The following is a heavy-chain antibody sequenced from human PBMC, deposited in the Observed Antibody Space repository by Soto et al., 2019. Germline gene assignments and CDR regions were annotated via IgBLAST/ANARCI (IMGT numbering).Heavy chain of an antibody. Sequence: RASVKVSCKGCGYFLTALSIHWVRQAPGKGLEWMGGFDREDGETIYAQKFQGRVTMTEDTSTDSAYMELSSLTSEDTAIYYCAHGEGIVKSIVYIDSRGQGTLVTGST. CDR3: AHGEGIVKSIVYIDS. J-gene: IGHJ4*02. V-gene: IGHV1-24*01. CDR2: FDREDGET. CDR1: GYFLTALS. D-gene: IGHD1-26*01.